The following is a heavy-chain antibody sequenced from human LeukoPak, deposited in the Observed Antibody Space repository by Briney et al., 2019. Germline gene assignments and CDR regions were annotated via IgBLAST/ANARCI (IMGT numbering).Heavy chain of an antibody. V-gene: IGHV3-23*01. J-gene: IGHJ6*02. D-gene: IGHD5-18*01. CDR2: ISGSGGST. CDR3: AKDQYSYGYRSRYYYYGMDV. Sequence: GGSLRLSCAASGFTFSSYAMSWVRQAPGKGLEWVSAISGSGGSTYYADSVKGRFTISRDNSKNTLYLQMNSLRAEDTAVYYCAKDQYSYGYRSRYYYYGMDVWGQGTTVTVSS. CDR1: GFTFSSYA.